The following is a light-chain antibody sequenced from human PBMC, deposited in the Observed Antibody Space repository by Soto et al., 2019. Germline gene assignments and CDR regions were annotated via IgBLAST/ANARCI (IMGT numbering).Light chain of an antibody. Sequence: DIQMTQSPSTLSASVGDRVPITCRASQNINNWLAWYQQKRGKAPNLLIYGASTLESGVPSRFSGSGFVTEFTLTISSLQPDDFATYYCQQYSAWYTFGQGTELEI. J-gene: IGKJ2*01. CDR2: GAS. CDR1: QNINNW. CDR3: QQYSAWYT. V-gene: IGKV1-5*01.